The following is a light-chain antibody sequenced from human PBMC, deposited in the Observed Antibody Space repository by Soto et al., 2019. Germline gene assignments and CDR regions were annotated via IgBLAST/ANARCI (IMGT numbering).Light chain of an antibody. Sequence: QSALTQPASVSGSPGQSITICCTGTSSDVGGHNYVSWYQQHPGKAPKLMIYDVNNRPSGVSNRFSGSKSGNTASLTISGLLAEDEADYYCSSYTSSDTLVFGVGTQLTVL. V-gene: IGLV2-14*01. CDR2: DVN. CDR1: SSDVGGHNY. J-gene: IGLJ2*01. CDR3: SSYTSSDTLV.